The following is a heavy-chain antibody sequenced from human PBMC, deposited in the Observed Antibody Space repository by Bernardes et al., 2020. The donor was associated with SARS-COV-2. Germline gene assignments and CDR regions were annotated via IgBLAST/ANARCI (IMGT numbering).Heavy chain of an antibody. CDR3: ATGPALVPAAREAWFDP. CDR1: GYTLTELS. J-gene: IGHJ5*02. CDR2: FDPEDGET. Sequence: ASVKVSCKVSGYTLTELSMHWVRQAPGKGLEWMGGFDPEDGETIYAQKFQGRVTMTKDTSTDTAYMELSSLRSEDTAVYYCATGPALVPAAREAWFDPWGQGTLVTVSS. D-gene: IGHD2-2*01. V-gene: IGHV1-24*01.